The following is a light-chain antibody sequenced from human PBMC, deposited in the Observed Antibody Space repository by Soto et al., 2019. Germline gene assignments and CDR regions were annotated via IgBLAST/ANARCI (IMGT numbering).Light chain of an antibody. CDR2: GAS. J-gene: IGKJ4*01. CDR3: QHYNNWLGT. CDR1: QNVVTN. Sequence: EIVVTQSPAILSVSPGERVTLSCRASQNVVTNLAWYQQRLGQAPRLLIYGASARATGVPARFSGSGSGTEFFLTISSRQSEDFAVYYCQHYNNWLGTFGGGNKVEIK. V-gene: IGKV3-15*01.